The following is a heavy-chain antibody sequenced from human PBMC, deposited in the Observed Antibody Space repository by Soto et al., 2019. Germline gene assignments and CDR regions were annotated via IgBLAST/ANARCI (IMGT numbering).Heavy chain of an antibody. CDR3: ARRARTATTNWGAFDV. J-gene: IGHJ3*01. Sequence: GGSLRLSCAASGFTFNTYVMNWVRQVPGKGLEWVSTISYSADKTHYADSVKGRFTISRDNSRDTLFLQMTSLRADDAAVYYCARRARTATTNWGAFDVWGRGTMVTVSS. CDR2: ISYSADKT. CDR1: GFTFNTYV. D-gene: IGHD1-7*01. V-gene: IGHV3-23*01.